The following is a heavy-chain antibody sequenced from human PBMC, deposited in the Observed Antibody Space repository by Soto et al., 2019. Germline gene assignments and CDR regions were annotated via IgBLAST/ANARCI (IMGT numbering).Heavy chain of an antibody. CDR2: ISAYNGNT. CDR1: GYTFTSYG. CDR3: VSVTPYYYYGMDV. D-gene: IGHD4-17*01. V-gene: IGHV1-18*01. Sequence: VASVKVSCKASGYTFTSYGISWVRQAPGQGLEWMGWISAYNGNTNYAQKLQGRVTMTTDTSTSTAYMELRSLRSDDTAVYYCVSVTPYYYYGMDVWGQGTTVNVSS. J-gene: IGHJ6*02.